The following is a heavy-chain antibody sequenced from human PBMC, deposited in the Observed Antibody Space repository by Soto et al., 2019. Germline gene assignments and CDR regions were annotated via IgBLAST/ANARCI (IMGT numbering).Heavy chain of an antibody. CDR1: GFTFSSYC. V-gene: IGHV3-21*01. D-gene: IGHD2-15*01. Sequence: PGGSLRLTCAAYGFTFSSYCMNWVRQAPGKGLEWVSSISSSRSYIYYADSVKGRFTISSDNAKNSLSQLRNSLRAEDTFVCYCAVGCGSGDGDIWGPGTLVTVPS. J-gene: IGHJ4*03. CDR2: ISSSRSYI. CDR3: AVGCGSGDGDI.